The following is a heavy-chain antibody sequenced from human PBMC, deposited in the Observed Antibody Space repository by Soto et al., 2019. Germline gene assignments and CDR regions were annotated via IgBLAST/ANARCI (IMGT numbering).Heavy chain of an antibody. D-gene: IGHD5-12*01. Sequence: QVQLVQSGAEVKKPGSSVKVSCKASGGTFSNYAITWVRQAPGQGVEWLGMIIPIFGSANYAQKFQGRVTITAYESTTTAYMELSSLGSDDTAVYYCAKDGGKDGYFGNWFDPWGQGTLVTVSS. V-gene: IGHV1-69*15. CDR3: AKDGGKDGYFGNWFDP. J-gene: IGHJ5*02. CDR1: GGTFSNYA. CDR2: IIPIFGSA.